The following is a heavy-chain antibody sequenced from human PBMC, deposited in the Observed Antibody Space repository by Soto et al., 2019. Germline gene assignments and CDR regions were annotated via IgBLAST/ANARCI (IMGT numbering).Heavy chain of an antibody. J-gene: IGHJ5*02. V-gene: IGHV5-51*01. CDR3: ARHGFYGDYSSNYFDP. CDR2: IYPSDSQT. Sequence: GEALKLCCKGSGYSFSNWWIAWVRQMPGKGLEYMGIIYPSDSQTRYSPSFQGQVTISADKSISTAYLQWSSLKASDTAIYYCARHGFYGDYSSNYFDPWGQGTLVTVSS. CDR1: GYSFSNWW. D-gene: IGHD4-17*01.